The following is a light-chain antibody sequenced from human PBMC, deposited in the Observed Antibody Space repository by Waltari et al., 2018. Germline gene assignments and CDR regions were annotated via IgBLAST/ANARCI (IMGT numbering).Light chain of an antibody. J-gene: IGLJ2*01. CDR3: AAWDDSLNDVV. CDR1: RAKLGNNV. CDR2: YDD. V-gene: IGLV1-36*01. Sequence: QSLLTQPPSVSEAPGQRVTISCSGSRAKLGNNVLNWYQQLPGKPPKLLIYYDDLLPSGVSDRFSGSKSGTSASLAISGLQSEDEADYYCAAWDDSLNDVVFGGGTKLTVL.